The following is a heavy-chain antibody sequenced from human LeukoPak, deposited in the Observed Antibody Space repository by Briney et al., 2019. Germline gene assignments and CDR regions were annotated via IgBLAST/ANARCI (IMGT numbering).Heavy chain of an antibody. Sequence: ASVKVSCKASGYIFTSYYMYWVRQAPGQGLEWMGIINPSGGSIRYAQKFQGRVTMTRDTSISTAYMELSRLRSDDTAVYYCARATIVVVPAAIGYWGQGTLVTVSS. D-gene: IGHD2-2*01. CDR3: ARATIVVVPAAIGY. CDR1: GYIFTSYY. V-gene: IGHV1-46*01. J-gene: IGHJ4*02. CDR2: INPSGGSI.